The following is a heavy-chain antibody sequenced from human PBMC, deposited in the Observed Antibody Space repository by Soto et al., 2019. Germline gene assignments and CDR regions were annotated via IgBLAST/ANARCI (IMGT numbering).Heavy chain of an antibody. CDR3: AKDGWQQLVPDDAFDI. Sequence: GGALRLSCVASGFTFSSYGMHWVRQAPGKGLEWVSAISGSGGSTYYADSVKGRFTISRDNSKNTLYLQMNSLRAEDTAVYYCAKDGWQQLVPDDAFDIWGQGTMVTVSS. CDR2: ISGSGGST. D-gene: IGHD6-13*01. V-gene: IGHV3-23*01. CDR1: GFTFSSYG. J-gene: IGHJ3*02.